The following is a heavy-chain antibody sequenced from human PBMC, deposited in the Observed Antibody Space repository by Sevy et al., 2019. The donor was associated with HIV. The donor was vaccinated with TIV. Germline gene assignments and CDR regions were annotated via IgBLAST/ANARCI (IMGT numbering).Heavy chain of an antibody. CDR1: GGSITSYY. J-gene: IGHJ4*02. D-gene: IGHD3-22*01. CDR2: IYNNGNT. Sequence: SETLSLTCTVSGGSITSYYWSWIRQPPGNGLEWIGHIYNNGNTNYNPSLRSRVTISVDRSKNQFSLKLSSVTAADTAVYYCAKVTYYYDSRGYTNYYFDYWGQGTLITVSS. V-gene: IGHV4-59*13. CDR3: AKVTYYYDSRGYTNYYFDY.